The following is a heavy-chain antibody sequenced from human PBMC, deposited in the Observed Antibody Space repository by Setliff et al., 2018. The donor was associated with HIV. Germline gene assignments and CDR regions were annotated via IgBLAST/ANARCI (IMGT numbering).Heavy chain of an antibody. CDR1: GITVSGIY. Sequence: GALRLSCVASGITVSGIYMTWVRQAPGKGLEWVAVMYYDGVTTYYADSVKGRFTISRDGSKNMIFLQMNSLRVGDTAVYYCARGRVLEWLLNHWGQGTRVTVSS. V-gene: IGHV3-66*01. D-gene: IGHD3-3*01. J-gene: IGHJ4*02. CDR2: MYYDGVTT. CDR3: ARGRVLEWLLNH.